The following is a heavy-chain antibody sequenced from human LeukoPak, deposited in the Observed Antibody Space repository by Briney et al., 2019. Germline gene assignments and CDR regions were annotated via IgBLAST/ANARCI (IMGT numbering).Heavy chain of an antibody. Sequence: SETLSLTCSVSGGSISNTNWWSWVRQPPGQGLEWIGEISLTGLTHYNPSLESRVTVSLDKSKNQLSLNLTSVTAADTAVYYCSRENGAFSPFGYWGQGTLVTVLS. CDR3: SRENGAFSPFGY. D-gene: IGHD2-8*01. J-gene: IGHJ4*02. V-gene: IGHV4-4*02. CDR2: ISLTGLT. CDR1: GGSISNTNW.